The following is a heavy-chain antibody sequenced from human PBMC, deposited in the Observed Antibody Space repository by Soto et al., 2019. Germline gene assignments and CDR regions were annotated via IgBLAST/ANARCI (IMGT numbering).Heavy chain of an antibody. CDR1: GFTFSSYW. CDR2: INSDGSYT. CDR3: ARSGCSWQVYY. D-gene: IGHD2-15*01. Sequence: EVQLVESGGGLVQPGGSLRLSCAASGFTFSSYWMHWVRQSPVKGLVWVSRINSDGSYTTYADSVKGRFTISRDNAKKTLKRQMNNQRSEDTGVDYCARSGCSWQVYYWGQGTLVTVSS. V-gene: IGHV3-74*01. J-gene: IGHJ4*02.